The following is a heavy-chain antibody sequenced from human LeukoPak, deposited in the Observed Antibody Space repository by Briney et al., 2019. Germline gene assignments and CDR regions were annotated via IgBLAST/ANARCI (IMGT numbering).Heavy chain of an antibody. Sequence: SQTLSLTCTVSGGSISSGDYYWSWIRQPPGKGLEWIGYIYYSGSTYYNPSLKSRVTISVDTSKNQFSLKLSSVTAADTAAYYCASYSSRPPRTIDAFDIWGQGTMVTVSS. CDR3: ASYSSRPPRTIDAFDI. D-gene: IGHD6-13*01. J-gene: IGHJ3*02. CDR2: IYYSGST. V-gene: IGHV4-30-4*01. CDR1: GGSISSGDYY.